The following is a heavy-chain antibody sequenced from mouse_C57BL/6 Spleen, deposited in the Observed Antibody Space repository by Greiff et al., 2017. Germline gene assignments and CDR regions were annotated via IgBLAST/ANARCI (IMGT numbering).Heavy chain of an antibody. Sequence: QVQLQQSGPGLVQPSQSLSITCTVSGFSLTSYGVHWVRQSPGKGLEWLGVIWSGGSTDYNAAFISRLSISKDNSKSQVFFKMNSLQADDTAIYYCARNSYYSNQFAYWGQGTLVTVSA. J-gene: IGHJ3*01. CDR2: IWSGGST. CDR3: ARNSYYSNQFAY. CDR1: GFSLTSYG. D-gene: IGHD2-5*01. V-gene: IGHV2-2*01.